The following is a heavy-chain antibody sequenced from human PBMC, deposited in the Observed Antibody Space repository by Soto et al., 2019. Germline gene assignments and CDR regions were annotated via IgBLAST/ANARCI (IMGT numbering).Heavy chain of an antibody. Sequence: GGSLRLSCAASGFTFISYWMSWVRQAPGKGLEWVANIKQDGSEKYYVDSVKGRFTISRDNAKNSLYLQMNSLRAEDTAVYYCARDRDLYGDTHWFDHWGQGTLVTVSS. CDR1: GFTFISYW. CDR2: IKQDGSEK. J-gene: IGHJ5*02. CDR3: ARDRDLYGDTHWFDH. D-gene: IGHD4-17*01. V-gene: IGHV3-7*01.